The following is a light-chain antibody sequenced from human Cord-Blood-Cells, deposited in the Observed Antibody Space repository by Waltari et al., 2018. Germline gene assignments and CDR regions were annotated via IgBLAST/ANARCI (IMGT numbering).Light chain of an antibody. V-gene: IGLV6-57*01. CDR3: QSYDSSIE. CDR2: EEN. CDR1: SGSIASNY. Sequence: NFMLTQPHSVSESPGKTVTISCTRSSGSIASNYVQWYQQRPGSSPTTVIYEENQRPSGVPDRFSGSIDSSSNSASLTISGLKTEDEADYYCQSYDSSIEFGGGTKLTVL. J-gene: IGLJ2*01.